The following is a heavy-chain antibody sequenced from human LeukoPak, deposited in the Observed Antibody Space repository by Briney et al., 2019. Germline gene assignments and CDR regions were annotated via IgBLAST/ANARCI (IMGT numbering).Heavy chain of an antibody. CDR3: ARDPDGDGMDV. V-gene: IGHV4-59*01. D-gene: IGHD3-3*01. J-gene: IGHJ6*02. Sequence: PSETLSLTCAVYGGSFSGYYWSWIRQPPGKGLEWIGYIYYSGSTNYNPSLKSRVTISVDTSKNQFSLKLSSVTAADTAVYYCARDPDGDGMDVWGQGTTVTVSS. CDR2: IYYSGST. CDR1: GGSFSGYY.